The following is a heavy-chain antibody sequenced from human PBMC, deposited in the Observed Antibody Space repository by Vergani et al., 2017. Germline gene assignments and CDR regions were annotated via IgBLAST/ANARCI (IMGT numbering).Heavy chain of an antibody. CDR2: INHSGST. V-gene: IGHV4-34*01. CDR1: GGSFSGYY. D-gene: IGHD1-26*01. CDR3: ARGIGSSQGAFDI. J-gene: IGHJ3*02. Sequence: QVQLQQWGAGLLKPSETLSLTCAVYGGSFSGYYWSWIRQPPGKGLDWIGEINHSGSTNYNPSLKSRVTISVDTSKNQFSLKLSSVTAADTAVYYCARGIGSSQGAFDIWGQGTMVTVSS.